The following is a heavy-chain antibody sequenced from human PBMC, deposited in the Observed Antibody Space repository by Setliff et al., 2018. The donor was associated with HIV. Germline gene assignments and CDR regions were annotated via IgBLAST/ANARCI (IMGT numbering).Heavy chain of an antibody. CDR1: GFTFNSYA. CDR2: ISGSGGST. J-gene: IGHJ5*02. CDR3: KADSSGYP. Sequence: GGSLRLSCAASGFTFNSYAMSWVRQAPGKGLEWVSAISGSGGSTYYADSVKGRFTISRDNSKNTAYLQMNSLKTEDTAVYYCKADSSGYPWGQGTLVTVSS. V-gene: IGHV3-23*01. D-gene: IGHD3-22*01.